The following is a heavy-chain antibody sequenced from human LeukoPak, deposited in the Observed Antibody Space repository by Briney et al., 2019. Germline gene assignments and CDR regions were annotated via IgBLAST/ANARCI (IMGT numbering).Heavy chain of an antibody. V-gene: IGHV3-23*01. CDR2: ISGGGESR. CDR1: GFSVSTSP. D-gene: IGHD3-22*01. Sequence: GGSLRLSCVGSGFSVSTSPMSWVRQAPGKGLEWVSGISGGGESRYYADSVKGRFTISRDDSRNTLNLQMNSLRDDDTATYYCAKSVGYSYDSSGYYWLGTFDSWGQGILVTVSS. CDR3: AKSVGYSYDSSGYYWLGTFDS. J-gene: IGHJ4*02.